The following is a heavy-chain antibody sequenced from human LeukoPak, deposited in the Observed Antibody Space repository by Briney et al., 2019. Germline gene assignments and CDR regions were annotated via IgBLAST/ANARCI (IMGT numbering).Heavy chain of an antibody. CDR3: ARGIDSASPPLGTFEI. Sequence: ASVKVSCKASGYTFTGYYMHWVRQAPGQGLEWMGWINAYNVNTNYAQKLQGRVTMTRDTSTSTVYMELRSLRSDDTAVYYCARGIDSASPPLGTFEIWGQGTMVTVSS. CDR1: GYTFTGYY. CDR2: INAYNVNT. J-gene: IGHJ3*02. V-gene: IGHV1-18*04. D-gene: IGHD1-26*01.